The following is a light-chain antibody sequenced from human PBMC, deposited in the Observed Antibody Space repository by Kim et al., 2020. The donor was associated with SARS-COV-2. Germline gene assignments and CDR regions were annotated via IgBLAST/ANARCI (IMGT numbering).Light chain of an antibody. Sequence: QSVLTQPPSASGTPGQRVTISCSGSSSNIGTNIVNWYQHLPGAAPELLMYSNNQRPAGVPGRFSGSKSGTSASLAISGLQSEDEGHYYCAAWDDSLNGVVFGGGTKVTVL. CDR2: SNN. V-gene: IGLV1-44*01. CDR1: SSNIGTNI. CDR3: AAWDDSLNGVV. J-gene: IGLJ2*01.